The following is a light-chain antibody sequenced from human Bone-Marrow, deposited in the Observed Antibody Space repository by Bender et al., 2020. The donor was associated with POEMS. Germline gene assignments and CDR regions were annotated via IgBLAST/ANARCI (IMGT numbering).Light chain of an antibody. CDR3: CSYAGSSTWI. Sequence: QSALTQPASVSGSPGQSITISCTGTSSDVGSYNLVSWYQQHPGKAPKLIISEVTKRPSGVSNRFSGSKSGSTVSLTISGLQAEDEADYYCCSYAGSSTWIFGGGTKLTVL. V-gene: IGLV2-23*02. CDR2: EVT. J-gene: IGLJ2*01. CDR1: SSDVGSYNL.